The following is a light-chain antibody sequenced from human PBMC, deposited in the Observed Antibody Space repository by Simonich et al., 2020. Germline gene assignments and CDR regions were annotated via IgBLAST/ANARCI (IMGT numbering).Light chain of an antibody. CDR3: SSYTSSSTWV. V-gene: IGLV2-14*01. CDR1: SSDVGGYNY. Sequence: QSALTQPASVSGSPGQSITISCTGTSSDVGGYNYVSWYQQHPGKAPKLMSYDVRKRPSWVSNRFSGSKSGNTASLTISVLQAEDEADYYCSSYTSSSTWVFGGGTKLTVL. CDR2: DVR. J-gene: IGLJ3*02.